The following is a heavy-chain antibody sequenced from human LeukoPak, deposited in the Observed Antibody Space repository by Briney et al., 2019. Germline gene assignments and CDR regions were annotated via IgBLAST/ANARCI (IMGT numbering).Heavy chain of an antibody. J-gene: IGHJ6*03. V-gene: IGHV4-34*01. Sequence: SETLSLTCAVFGGSFSNHYWSWIRQPPGKGLEWIGEINRSGSTNYNPSLKSRLTISVDTSKNQFSLKLSSVTAADTAVYYCARTYSGSLDRYMDVWGKGTTVTVSS. CDR1: GGSFSNHY. D-gene: IGHD1-26*01. CDR2: INRSGST. CDR3: ARTYSGSLDRYMDV.